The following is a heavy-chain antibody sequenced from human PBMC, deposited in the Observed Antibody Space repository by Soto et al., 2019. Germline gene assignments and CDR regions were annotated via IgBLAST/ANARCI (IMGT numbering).Heavy chain of an antibody. Sequence: ASVKVSCKASGYTFTSYYMHWVRQAPGQGLEWMGGIIPIFGTANYAQKFQGRVTITADESTSTAYMELSSLRSEDTAVYYCARDRLELRGAWFDPWGQGTLVTVSS. J-gene: IGHJ5*02. CDR2: IIPIFGTA. V-gene: IGHV1-69*13. CDR1: GYTFTSYY. D-gene: IGHD1-7*01. CDR3: ARDRLELRGAWFDP.